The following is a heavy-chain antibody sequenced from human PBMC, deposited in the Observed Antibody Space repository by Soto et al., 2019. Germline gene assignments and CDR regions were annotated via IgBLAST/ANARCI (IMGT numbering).Heavy chain of an antibody. Sequence: PGGSLRLSCAASGFTFSSYGMHWVRQAPGKGLEWVAVISYDGSNKYYADSVKGRFTISRDNSKNTLYLQMNSLRAEDTAVYYCAKEAQRWLHPTWRFDDWGQGTLVTVSS. CDR1: GFTFSSYG. V-gene: IGHV3-30*18. CDR2: ISYDGSNK. J-gene: IGHJ4*02. D-gene: IGHD5-12*01. CDR3: AKEAQRWLHPTWRFDD.